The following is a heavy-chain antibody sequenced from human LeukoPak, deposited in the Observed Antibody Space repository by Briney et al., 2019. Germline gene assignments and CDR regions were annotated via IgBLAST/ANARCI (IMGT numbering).Heavy chain of an antibody. CDR1: GFTFSSYG. V-gene: IGHV3-30*03. D-gene: IGHD6-19*01. CDR3: AISPVAGTGWFDY. CDR2: ISYDGSNK. Sequence: GGSLRLSCAASGFTFSSYGMHWVRQAPGKGLEWVAVISYDGSNKYYADSVKGRFTISRDNSKNTLYLQMNSLRAEDTAVYYCAISPVAGTGWFDYWGQGTLVTVSS. J-gene: IGHJ4*02.